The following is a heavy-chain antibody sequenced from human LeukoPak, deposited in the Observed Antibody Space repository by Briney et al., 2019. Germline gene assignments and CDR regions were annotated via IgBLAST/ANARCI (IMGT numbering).Heavy chain of an antibody. Sequence: PSETLSLTCTVSGGSISSYYWSWIRQPAGKGLEWIGRIYTSGSTNYNPSLKSRVTMSVDTSKNQFSLKLSSVTAADTAVYYCARVGYYDSSGYSLYWYFDLWGRGTLVTVSS. D-gene: IGHD3-22*01. J-gene: IGHJ2*01. CDR3: ARVGYYDSSGYSLYWYFDL. CDR2: IYTSGST. V-gene: IGHV4-4*07. CDR1: GGSISSYY.